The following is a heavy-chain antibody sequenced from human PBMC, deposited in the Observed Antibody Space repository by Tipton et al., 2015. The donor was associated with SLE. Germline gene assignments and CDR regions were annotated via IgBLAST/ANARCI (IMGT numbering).Heavy chain of an antibody. J-gene: IGHJ4*02. D-gene: IGHD5-18*01. CDR2: ISYDGSNK. CDR1: GFTFSSYA. CDR3: ARYSSGFDY. Sequence: SLRLSCAASGFTFSSYAMHWVRQAPGKGLEWVAVISYDGSNKYYADSVKGRFTISRDNSKNTLYLQMNSLRAEDTAVYYCARYSSGFDYWGQGTLVTASS. V-gene: IGHV3-30*04.